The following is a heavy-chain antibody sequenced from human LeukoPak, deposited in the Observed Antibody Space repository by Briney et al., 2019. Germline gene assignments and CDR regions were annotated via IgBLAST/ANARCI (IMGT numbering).Heavy chain of an antibody. Sequence: GRSLRLSCAASGFTFDDYAMHWVRQAPGKGLEWVSGISWNSGTIGYADSGKGRFTISRDNAKNSLYLQMNSLRDEDTALYYCARDLNGDEDFDYWGQGTLVTVSS. V-gene: IGHV3-9*01. D-gene: IGHD2-8*01. CDR1: GFTFDDYA. CDR2: ISWNSGTI. CDR3: ARDLNGDEDFDY. J-gene: IGHJ4*02.